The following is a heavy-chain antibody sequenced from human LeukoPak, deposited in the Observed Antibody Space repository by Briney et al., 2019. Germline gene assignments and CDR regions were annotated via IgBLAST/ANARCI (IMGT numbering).Heavy chain of an antibody. D-gene: IGHD2-2*01. CDR3: ATCSSTSCYGRGDAFDI. V-gene: IGHV3-11*04. CDR1: GFTFSDYY. Sequence: GGSLRLSCAASGFTFSDYYMSWIRQAPGKGLELVSYISSSGSTIYYADSVKGRFNISRDNAKNSLYLQMNSLRAEDTAVYYCATCSSTSCYGRGDAFDIWGQGTMVTVSS. J-gene: IGHJ3*02. CDR2: ISSSGSTI.